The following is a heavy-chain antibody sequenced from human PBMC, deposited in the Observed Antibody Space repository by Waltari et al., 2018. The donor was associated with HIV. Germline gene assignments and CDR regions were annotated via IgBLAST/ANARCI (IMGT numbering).Heavy chain of an antibody. CDR3: ARDPSYGFGENDY. J-gene: IGHJ4*02. CDR1: GYAFTAFY. CDR2: INPKTGDT. D-gene: IGHD3-10*01. Sequence: QVQLVESGAEVKKPGASLKVSCKASGYAFTAFYIHWVRQAPGQGLEWVGWINPKTGDTNFAQKFQGRVTMTRDTSISTAYMELSRLTSDDTAVYYCARDPSYGFGENDYWGQGTLFTVSS. V-gene: IGHV1-2*02.